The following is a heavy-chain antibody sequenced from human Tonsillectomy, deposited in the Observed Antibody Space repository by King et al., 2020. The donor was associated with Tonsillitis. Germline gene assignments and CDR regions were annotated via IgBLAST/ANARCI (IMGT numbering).Heavy chain of an antibody. V-gene: IGHV3-64D*06. Sequence: VQLVESGGGLVQPGGSLRLSCSASGFTFSRYVMHWVRQAPGRGLESISAISSNGGRTYYAASVKGRFTISRDNSKNTLYLQMRSLRVEDTAVYYCVSGFYDFWSGPGVNWGQGTLVTVSS. CDR3: VSGFYDFWSGPGVN. CDR1: GFTFSRYV. D-gene: IGHD3-3*01. CDR2: ISSNGGRT. J-gene: IGHJ4*02.